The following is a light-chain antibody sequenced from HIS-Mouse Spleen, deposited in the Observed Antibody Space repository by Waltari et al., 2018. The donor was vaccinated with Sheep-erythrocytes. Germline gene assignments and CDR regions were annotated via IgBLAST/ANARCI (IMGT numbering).Light chain of an antibody. CDR1: QSVSSN. Sequence: EIVMTQSPATLSVSPGERATLSCRASQSVSSNLAWYQQKPGQAPRLLIYDESTRATGIPARFSGSGSGTEFTLTISSMQSEDFAVYYCQQYNNWPRTFGQGTKVEIK. CDR3: QQYNNWPRT. J-gene: IGKJ1*01. V-gene: IGKV3-15*01. CDR2: DES.